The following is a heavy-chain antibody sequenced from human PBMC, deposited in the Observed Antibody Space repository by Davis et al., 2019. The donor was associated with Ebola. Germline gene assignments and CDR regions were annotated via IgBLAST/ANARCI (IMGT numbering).Heavy chain of an antibody. CDR2: IRSKANSYAT. CDR1: GFTFSGSA. D-gene: IGHD2-2*01. J-gene: IGHJ4*02. CDR3: TRHWGYQPPIRS. Sequence: GESLKISCAASGFTFSGSAMHWVRQASGNGLEWVGRIRSKANSYATEYVASVKGRFTISRDDSKNTAYLQMNSLKTEDTAVYYCTRHWGYQPPIRSWGQGTLVTVSS. V-gene: IGHV3-73*01.